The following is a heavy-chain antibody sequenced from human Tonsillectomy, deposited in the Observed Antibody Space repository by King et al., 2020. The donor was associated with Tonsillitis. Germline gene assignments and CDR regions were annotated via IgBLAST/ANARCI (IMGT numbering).Heavy chain of an antibody. J-gene: IGHJ4*02. Sequence: TLKESGPTLVKPTQTLTLTCTFSGFSLTTSGVGVGWIRQPPGKALEWLALIYLDDEKRYSPSLKSRLTITKDTSRNQVVLTMTNMDPVDTATYYCAHRQDFYDSSGYFDYWGQGTLVTVSS. CDR1: GFSLTTSGVG. D-gene: IGHD3-22*01. V-gene: IGHV2-5*02. CDR2: IYLDDEK. CDR3: AHRQDFYDSSGYFDY.